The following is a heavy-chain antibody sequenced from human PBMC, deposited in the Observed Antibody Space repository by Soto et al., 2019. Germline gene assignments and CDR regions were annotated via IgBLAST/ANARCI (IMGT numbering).Heavy chain of an antibody. V-gene: IGHV4-34*01. CDR2: INHSGST. J-gene: IGHJ4*02. Sequence: PSETLSLTCAVYGGSFSGYYWSWIRQPPGKGLEWIGEINHSGSTNYNPSLKSRVTISVDTSKNQFSLKLSSVTAADTAVYYCARPRGDILTGYSDYFDYWGQGTLVTVS. CDR3: ARPRGDILTGYSDYFDY. D-gene: IGHD3-9*01. CDR1: GGSFSGYY.